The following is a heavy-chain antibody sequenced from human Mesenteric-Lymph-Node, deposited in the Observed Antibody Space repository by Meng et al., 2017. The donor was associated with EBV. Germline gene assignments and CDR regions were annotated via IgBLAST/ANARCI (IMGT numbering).Heavy chain of an antibody. CDR2: IYWDDDK. CDR3: THRGGDIFQN. J-gene: IGHJ1*01. CDR1: GFSLSTSGVG. V-gene: IGHV2-5*02. Sequence: QIHLKESGPTLVKPTQPLRLTCTFSGFSLSTSGVGVGWIRQPPGKALEWLALIYWDDDKRYSPSLKRRLTITKDTSKNQVVLTMTNMDPVDTATYYCTHRGGDIFQNWGQGTLVTVFS. D-gene: IGHD2-15*01.